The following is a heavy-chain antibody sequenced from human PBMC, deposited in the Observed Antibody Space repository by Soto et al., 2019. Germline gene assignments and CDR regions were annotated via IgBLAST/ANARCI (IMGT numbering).Heavy chain of an antibody. Sequence: PGGSLSLSCAASGFTFSSYSMNWVRQAPGKGLEWVSYISSSSSTIYYADSVKGRFTISRDNAKNSLYLQMNSLRDEDTAVYYCARDHRLVDNYYYYYGMDVWGQGTTVTVSS. D-gene: IGHD6-19*01. CDR2: ISSSSSTI. CDR1: GFTFSSYS. J-gene: IGHJ6*02. CDR3: ARDHRLVDNYYYYYGMDV. V-gene: IGHV3-48*02.